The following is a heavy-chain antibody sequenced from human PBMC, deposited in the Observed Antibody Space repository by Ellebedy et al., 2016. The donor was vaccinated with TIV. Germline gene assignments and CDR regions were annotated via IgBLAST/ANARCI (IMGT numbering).Heavy chain of an antibody. D-gene: IGHD4-17*01. CDR2: IIPIFGTA. Sequence: AASVKVSCKASGYTFTSYGISWVRQAPGQGLEWMGGIIPIFGTANYAQKFQGRVTITADESTSTAYMELSSLRSEDTAVYYCARDRAHYGDYGDNAFDIWGQGTMVTVSS. CDR1: GYTFTSYG. CDR3: ARDRAHYGDYGDNAFDI. V-gene: IGHV1-69*13. J-gene: IGHJ3*02.